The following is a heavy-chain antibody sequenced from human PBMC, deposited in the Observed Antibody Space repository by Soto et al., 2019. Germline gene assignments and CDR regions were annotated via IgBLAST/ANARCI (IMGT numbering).Heavy chain of an antibody. Sequence: PGESLKISCKGSGYSFTSYWIGCVRQMPGGGLEWIGIIYPGDSDTRYRPSFQGQVTISADKSISTAYLQWSSLKASETAMYYCARHKARLGYCSSTSCPYYSYGMDVWGEGTKVTVS. CDR3: ARHKARLGYCSSTSCPYYSYGMDV. CDR2: IYPGDSDT. CDR1: GYSFTSYW. J-gene: IGHJ6*02. V-gene: IGHV5-51*01. D-gene: IGHD2-2*01.